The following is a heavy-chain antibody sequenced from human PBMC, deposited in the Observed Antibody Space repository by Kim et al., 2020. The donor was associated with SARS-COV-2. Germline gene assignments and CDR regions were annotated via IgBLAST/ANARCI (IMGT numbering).Heavy chain of an antibody. J-gene: IGHJ4*02. CDR1: GFTFGDYA. CDR2: IRSKAYGGTT. V-gene: IGHV3-49*04. CDR3: TRDLRGSGTGIDY. D-gene: IGHD3-10*01. Sequence: GGSLRLSCTASGFTFGDYAMSWVRQAPGKGLEWVGFIRSKAYGGTTEYAASVKGRFTISRDDSKSIAYLQMNSLKTEDTAVYYCTRDLRGSGTGIDYWGQGTLVTVSS.